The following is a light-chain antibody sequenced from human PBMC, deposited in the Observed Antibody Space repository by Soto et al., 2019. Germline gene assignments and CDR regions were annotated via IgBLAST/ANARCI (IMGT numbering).Light chain of an antibody. CDR3: QQASSFTLT. Sequence: DIKMTQSASAVSAFVGDRVTITCRASQGISSWLDWYQQKPGKAPKLLIYHSSSLQSGVPSRFSGSGSRTDFTLNVSSLQPEDFATYYCQQASSFTLTFGQGTRLEIK. J-gene: IGKJ5*01. V-gene: IGKV1-12*01. CDR1: QGISSW. CDR2: HSS.